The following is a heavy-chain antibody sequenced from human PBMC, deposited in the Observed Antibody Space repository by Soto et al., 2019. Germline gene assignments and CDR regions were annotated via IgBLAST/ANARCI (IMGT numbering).Heavy chain of an antibody. CDR2: IYHSGST. J-gene: IGHJ4*02. CDR3: ARIVATEDVMTTVTPFDY. CDR1: GGSISSSNW. Sequence: QVQLQESGPGLVKPSGTLSLTCAVSGGSISSSNWWSWVRQPPGKGLEWIGEIYHSGSTNYNPSLKSRVTISVDKSKNQFSLKLSSVTAADTAVYYCARIVATEDVMTTVTPFDYWGQGTLVTVSS. D-gene: IGHD4-17*01. V-gene: IGHV4-4*02.